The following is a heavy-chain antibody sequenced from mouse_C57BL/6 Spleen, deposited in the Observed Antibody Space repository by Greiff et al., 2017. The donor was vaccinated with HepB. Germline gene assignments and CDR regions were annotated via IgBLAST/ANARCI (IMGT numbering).Heavy chain of an antibody. CDR2: IYPRSGNT. J-gene: IGHJ3*01. V-gene: IGHV1-81*01. CDR1: GYTFTSYG. CDR3: ARERNYYGNYSWFAY. D-gene: IGHD2-1*01. Sequence: VQVVESGAELARPGASVKLSCKASGYTFTSYGISWVKQRTGQGLEWIGEIYPRSGNTYYNEKFKGKATLTADKSSSTAYMELRSLTSEDSAVYFCARERNYYGNYSWFAYWGQGTLVTVSA.